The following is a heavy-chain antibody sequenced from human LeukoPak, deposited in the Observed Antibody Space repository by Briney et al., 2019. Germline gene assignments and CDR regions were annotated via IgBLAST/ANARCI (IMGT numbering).Heavy chain of an antibody. CDR3: ARQVVVPAAMGDVDY. V-gene: IGHV4-34*01. CDR1: GGSFSGYY. CDR2: INHSGST. J-gene: IGHJ4*02. Sequence: SETLSLTCAVYGGSFSGYYWSWIRQPPGKGLEWIGEINHSGSTNYNPSLKSRVTISVDTSKNQFSLKLSSVTAADTAVYYCARQVVVPAAMGDVDYWGQGTLVTVSS. D-gene: IGHD2-2*01.